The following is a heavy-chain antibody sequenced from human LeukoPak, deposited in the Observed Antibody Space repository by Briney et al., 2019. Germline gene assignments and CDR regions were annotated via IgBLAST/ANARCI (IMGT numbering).Heavy chain of an antibody. CDR1: GFTFSGYA. Sequence: GGSLRLSCAASGFTFSGYAMHWVRQAPGKGLEWVAVISYDGSNKYYADSVKGRFTISRDNAKNSLYLQMNSLRAEDTAVYYCARDLEIVGATSGGYWGQGTLVTVSS. CDR2: ISYDGSNK. V-gene: IGHV3-30-3*01. J-gene: IGHJ4*02. CDR3: ARDLEIVGATSGGY. D-gene: IGHD1-26*01.